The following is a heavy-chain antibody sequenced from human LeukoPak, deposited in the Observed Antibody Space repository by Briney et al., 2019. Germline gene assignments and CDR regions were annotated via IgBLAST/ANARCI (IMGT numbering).Heavy chain of an antibody. CDR2: INPNSGGT. Sequence: ASVNVSCKASGYTFTGYYMHWARQAPGQGLEWMGWINPNSGGTNYAQKFQGRVTMTRDTSISTAYMELSRLRSDDTAVYYCARTFPLFYCSSTSCYPKYFQHWGQGTLVTVSS. V-gene: IGHV1-2*02. CDR1: GYTFTGYY. J-gene: IGHJ1*01. CDR3: ARTFPLFYCSSTSCYPKYFQH. D-gene: IGHD2-2*01.